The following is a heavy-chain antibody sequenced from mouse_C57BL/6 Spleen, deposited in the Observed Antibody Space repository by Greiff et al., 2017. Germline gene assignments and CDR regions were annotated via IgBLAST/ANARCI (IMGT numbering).Heavy chain of an antibody. CDR1: GYTFTSYW. V-gene: IGHV1-53*01. D-gene: IGHD2-4*01. CDR2: INPSNGGT. CDR3: ARTYYDYEEEEVLDY. J-gene: IGHJ2*01. Sequence: QVQLKQPGTELVKPGASVKLSCKASGYTFTSYWMHWVKQRPGQGLEWIGNINPSNGGTNYNEKFKSKATLTVDKSSSTAYMQLSSLTSEDSAVYYCARTYYDYEEEEVLDYWGQGTTLTVSS.